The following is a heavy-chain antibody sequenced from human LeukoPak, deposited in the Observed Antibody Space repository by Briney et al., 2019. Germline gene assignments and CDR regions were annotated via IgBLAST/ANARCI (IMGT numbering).Heavy chain of an antibody. Sequence: PGRSLRLSCAASGFTLSSHRMHWVRPAPGKGLEWVAVISYDGSNKYYADSVKSRFTISRDNSKNTLYLQMNSLRAEDTAVYYCAKATYYYDSSNIQHWGQGTLVTVSS. D-gene: IGHD3-22*01. J-gene: IGHJ1*01. CDR1: GFTLSSHR. CDR3: AKATYYYDSSNIQH. V-gene: IGHV3-30*18. CDR2: ISYDGSNK.